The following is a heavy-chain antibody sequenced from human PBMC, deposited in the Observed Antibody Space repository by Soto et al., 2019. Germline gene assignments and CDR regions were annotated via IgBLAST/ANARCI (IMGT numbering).Heavy chain of an antibody. D-gene: IGHD2-15*01. Sequence: QVQLVQSGAEVKKPGASVKVSCKVSGYTLTELSMHWVRQAPGKGLEWMGGFDPEDGETIYAQKFQGRVTMTEDTSTDTAYMELSSLRSEDTDVYYCATGGPYCSGGSCYSSWFDLDYWGQGTLVTVSS. CDR2: FDPEDGET. CDR3: ATGGPYCSGGSCYSSWFDLDY. V-gene: IGHV1-24*01. J-gene: IGHJ4*02. CDR1: GYTLTELS.